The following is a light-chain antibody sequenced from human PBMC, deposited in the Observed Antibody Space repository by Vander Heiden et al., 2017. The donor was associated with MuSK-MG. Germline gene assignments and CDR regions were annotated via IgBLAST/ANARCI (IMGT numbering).Light chain of an antibody. CDR3: QQDDSNPPDT. J-gene: IGKJ4*01. CDR1: QSVLYSSNNKNY. CDR2: WAS. Sequence: DIVMTQSPDSLAVSLGERATINCKSSQSVLYSSNNKNYLAWYQQKPGQPPKLLIYWASTRESGVPDRFSGSGYGTDFTLTISSRQAEDVAVYYCQQDDSNPPDTFGGGTKVEIK. V-gene: IGKV4-1*01.